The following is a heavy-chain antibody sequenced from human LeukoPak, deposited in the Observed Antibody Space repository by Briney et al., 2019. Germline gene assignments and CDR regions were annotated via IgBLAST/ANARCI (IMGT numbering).Heavy chain of an antibody. J-gene: IGHJ4*02. V-gene: IGHV1-18*01. CDR1: GYTFTSYG. Sequence: ASVKVSCKASGYTFTSYGISWVRQAPGQGLEWMGWISAYNGNTNYAQKLQGRVTMTTDTSTSTAYMELRSLRSGDTAVYYCARDLVVLVVAAAFAYWGQGTLVTVSS. CDR3: ARDLVVLVVAAAFAY. CDR2: ISAYNGNT. D-gene: IGHD2-15*01.